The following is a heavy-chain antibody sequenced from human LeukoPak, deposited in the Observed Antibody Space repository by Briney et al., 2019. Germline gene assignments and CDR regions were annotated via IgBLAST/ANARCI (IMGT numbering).Heavy chain of an antibody. D-gene: IGHD2-2*02. V-gene: IGHV4-38-2*02. CDR2: IYHSGST. J-gene: IGHJ4*02. CDR3: ARRSGVPAAIRLAYFDY. CDR1: GYSISNGYY. Sequence: SETLSLTCSVSGYSISNGYYWGWIRQSPEKGLEWIGSIYHSGSTYNPSLKSRVTISLDTSKNQFSLKLSSVTAADTAVYYCARRSGVPAAIRLAYFDYWGQGTLVTVSS.